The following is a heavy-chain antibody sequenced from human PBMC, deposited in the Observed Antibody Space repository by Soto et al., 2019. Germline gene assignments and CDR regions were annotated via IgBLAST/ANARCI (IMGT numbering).Heavy chain of an antibody. CDR3: ARGVTAGVDY. V-gene: IGHV1-8*01. Sequence: SVKVSCKASGYSFTGLDINWVRQTTGQGLEWMGWMQPSSGRTGYAQKFQGRVTMTRDTSINTAYMELSSLTSDDTAFYYCARGVTAGVDYWGQGTVVTVSS. J-gene: IGHJ4*02. CDR1: GYSFTGLD. D-gene: IGHD1-26*01. CDR2: MQPSSGRT.